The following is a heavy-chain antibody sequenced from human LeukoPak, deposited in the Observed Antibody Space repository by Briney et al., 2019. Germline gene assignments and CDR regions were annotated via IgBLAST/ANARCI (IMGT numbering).Heavy chain of an antibody. CDR3: SRLGGLRYDAFDI. CDR1: GGSITSYY. Sequence: SETLSLTCSVSGGSITSYYWSWIRQPPGKGLEWIGYIYYSWSTNYSPPIKSRVTVSVDTCKNQYSLMLRSVNAADTAVYCCSRLGGLRYDAFDIWGQGTMVTVSS. CDR2: IYYSWST. V-gene: IGHV4-59*08. D-gene: IGHD3-9*01. J-gene: IGHJ3*02.